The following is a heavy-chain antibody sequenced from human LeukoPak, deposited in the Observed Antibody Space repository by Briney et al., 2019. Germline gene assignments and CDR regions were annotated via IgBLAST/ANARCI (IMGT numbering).Heavy chain of an antibody. Sequence: GGSLRLSCPASGFTFSSYAMSWVRQAPGKGLEWVSGISGSGGSTDYADSVKGRFSISRDNSKNTLYLQMNSLRAEDTAVYYCAKIRDYGDYEVDYWGQGALVTVSS. J-gene: IGHJ4*02. D-gene: IGHD4-17*01. CDR2: ISGSGGST. V-gene: IGHV3-23*01. CDR1: GFTFSSYA. CDR3: AKIRDYGDYEVDY.